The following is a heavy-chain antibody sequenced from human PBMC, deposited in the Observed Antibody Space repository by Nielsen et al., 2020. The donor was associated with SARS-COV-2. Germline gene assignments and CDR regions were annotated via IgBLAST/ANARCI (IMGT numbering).Heavy chain of an antibody. J-gene: IGHJ4*02. D-gene: IGHD6-19*01. V-gene: IGHV3-48*03. Sequence: GESLKISCAASGFTFSGSSMHWVRQAPGKGLEWVSYISSSGSIIHYADSVKGRFTISRDNAKNSRYLQMNSLRAEDTAVYYCARDTRTGWSLDYWGQGTLVTVSS. CDR2: ISSSGSII. CDR1: GFTFSGSS. CDR3: ARDTRTGWSLDY.